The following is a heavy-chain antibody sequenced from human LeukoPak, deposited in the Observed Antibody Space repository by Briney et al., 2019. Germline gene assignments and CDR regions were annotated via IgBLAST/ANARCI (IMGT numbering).Heavy chain of an antibody. Sequence: ASVKVSCKASGGTFSSYAISWVRQAPGQGLEWMGIINPSGGSTSYAQKFQGRVTMTRDMSTSTVYMELSSLRSEDTAVYYCARDGAVHRFDPWGQGTLVTVSS. CDR2: INPSGGST. V-gene: IGHV1-46*01. D-gene: IGHD4/OR15-4a*01. CDR1: GGTFSSYA. CDR3: ARDGAVHRFDP. J-gene: IGHJ5*02.